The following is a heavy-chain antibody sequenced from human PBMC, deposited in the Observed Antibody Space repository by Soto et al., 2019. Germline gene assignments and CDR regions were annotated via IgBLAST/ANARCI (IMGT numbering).Heavy chain of an antibody. V-gene: IGHV1-18*01. CDR1: GYTFIRNG. J-gene: IGHJ6*02. CDR2: ISAYNGNT. D-gene: IGHD3-10*01. CDR3: ARDSATLVPGV. Sequence: QVQLVQSGAEVKKPGASVKVSRKASGYTFIRNGISWVRQAPGQGLEWMGWISAYNGNTEYAQKFQGRVTMTTDTSTSTAYMELRNLRSDDTAVYYCARDSATLVPGVWGQGTTVTVSS.